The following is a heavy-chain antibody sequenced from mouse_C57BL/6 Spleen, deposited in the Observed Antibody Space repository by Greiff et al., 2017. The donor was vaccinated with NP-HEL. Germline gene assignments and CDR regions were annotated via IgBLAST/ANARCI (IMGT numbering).Heavy chain of an antibody. D-gene: IGHD1-1*01. CDR3: ARSIPEFITTVVAHWYFDV. CDR2: IYWDDDK. CDR1: GFSLSTSGMG. V-gene: IGHV8-12*01. J-gene: IGHJ1*03. Sequence: QVTLKESGPGILQSSQTLSLTCSFSGFSLSTSGMGVSWIRQPSGKGLEWLAHIYWDDDKRYHPSLKSRPSISKDTSRTPVIHRITSVDTADTAAYYCARSIPEFITTVVAHWYFDVWGTGTTVTVSS.